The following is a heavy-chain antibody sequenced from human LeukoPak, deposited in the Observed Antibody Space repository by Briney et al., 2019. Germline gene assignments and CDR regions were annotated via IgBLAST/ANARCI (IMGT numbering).Heavy chain of an antibody. V-gene: IGHV3-48*01. CDR3: AKGRLLWFGELSNPLDY. Sequence: GGSLRLSCAASGFTVSSNYMNWVRQAPGKGLEWVSYISSSSSTIYYADSVKGRFTISRDNAKNSLYLQMNRLRAEDTAVYYCAKGRLLWFGELSNPLDYWGQGTLVTVSS. D-gene: IGHD3-10*01. J-gene: IGHJ4*02. CDR1: GFTVSSNY. CDR2: ISSSSSTI.